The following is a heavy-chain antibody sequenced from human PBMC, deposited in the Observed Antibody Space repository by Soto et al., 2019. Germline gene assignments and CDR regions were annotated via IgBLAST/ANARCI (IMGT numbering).Heavy chain of an antibody. CDR1: GGSISSGGYY. J-gene: IGHJ4*02. Sequence: QVQLQESGPGLVKPSQTLSLTCTVSGGSISSGGYYWSWIRQHPGKGLEWIGYIYYSGSTYYNPSLKSRVTRSVDTSKNQCSLKLSSVTAADTAVYYCALGPGDTYYFDYWGQGTLVTVSS. CDR2: IYYSGST. D-gene: IGHD3-16*01. V-gene: IGHV4-31*03. CDR3: ALGPGDTYYFDY.